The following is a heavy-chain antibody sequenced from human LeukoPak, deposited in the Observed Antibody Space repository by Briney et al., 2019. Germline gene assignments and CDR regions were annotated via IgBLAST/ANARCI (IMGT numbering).Heavy chain of an antibody. J-gene: IGHJ3*02. CDR2: IKSKTDGGTT. V-gene: IGHV3-15*01. CDR1: GFTFSNAR. Sequence: GGSLRLSCAASGFTFSNARMTWVRQAPGKGQEWVGRIKSKTDGGTTDYAAPVKGRFTISRDDSKNTLYLQMNSLKAEDTAVYYCTTDMETDAFDIWGQGTKVTDS. CDR3: TTDMETDAFDI. D-gene: IGHD3-3*01.